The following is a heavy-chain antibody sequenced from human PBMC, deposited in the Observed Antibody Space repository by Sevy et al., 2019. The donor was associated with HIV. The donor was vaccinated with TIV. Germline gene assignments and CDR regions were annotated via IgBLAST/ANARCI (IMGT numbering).Heavy chain of an antibody. V-gene: IGHV3-30*04. CDR2: ISHDEIIK. Sequence: GGSLRLSCAASGFTLSNYAVHWVRQAPGKGLEWVALISHDEIIKDYADSVKGRFTISRDNSKNTIYLQMNSLIADDTAVYYCARDLPHLLPWELSRGSDYWGQGTLVTVSS. D-gene: IGHD3-16*01. CDR1: GFTLSNYA. J-gene: IGHJ4*02. CDR3: ARDLPHLLPWELSRGSDY.